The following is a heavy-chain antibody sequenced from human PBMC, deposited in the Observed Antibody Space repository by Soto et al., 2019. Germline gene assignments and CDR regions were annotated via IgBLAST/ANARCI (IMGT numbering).Heavy chain of an antibody. V-gene: IGHV1-69*06. CDR2: IIPIFGTA. J-gene: IGHJ3*02. CDR1: GGTFSSYA. CDR3: ARGHSGWYAFDI. D-gene: IGHD6-19*01. Sequence: SVKVSCKASGGTFSSYAISWVRQAPGQGLEWMRGIIPIFGTANYAQKFQGRVTITADKSTSTAYMELSSLRSEDTAVYYCARGHSGWYAFDIWGQGTMVTVSS.